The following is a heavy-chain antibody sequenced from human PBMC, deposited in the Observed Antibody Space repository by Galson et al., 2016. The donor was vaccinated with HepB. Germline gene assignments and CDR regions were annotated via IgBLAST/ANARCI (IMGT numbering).Heavy chain of an antibody. Sequence: QSGAEVKKPGESLKISCTTSGYKFTGKWIGWVRQKPGKGLEWMGIIYPGDSDTRYSPSFQGQVTISADKSTNTAHLQWSSLEASDTATYYCARRACSGGACYSFWYFDIWGRGTPVTVSS. V-gene: IGHV5-51*01. J-gene: IGHJ2*01. CDR1: GYKFTGKW. CDR2: IYPGDSDT. CDR3: ARRACSGGACYSFWYFDI. D-gene: IGHD2-15*01.